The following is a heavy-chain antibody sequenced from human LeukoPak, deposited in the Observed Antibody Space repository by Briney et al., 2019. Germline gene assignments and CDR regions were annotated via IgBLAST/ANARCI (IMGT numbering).Heavy chain of an antibody. Sequence: SQTLSLTCTVSGGSISSGSYYWSWIRQPAGKGLEWIGRIYTSGSTNYNPSLKSRVTISVDTSKNQFSLKLSSVTDADTAVYYCARVRYTSSWYAIYYFAYWGQGTLVTVSS. D-gene: IGHD6-13*01. J-gene: IGHJ4*02. CDR2: IYTSGST. V-gene: IGHV4-61*02. CDR3: ARVRYTSSWYAIYYFAY. CDR1: GGSISSGSYY.